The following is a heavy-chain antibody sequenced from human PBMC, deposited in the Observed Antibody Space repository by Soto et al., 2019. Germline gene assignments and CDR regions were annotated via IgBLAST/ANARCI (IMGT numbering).Heavy chain of an antibody. V-gene: IGHV3-23*01. D-gene: IGHD2-8*01. CDR1: GFTFSSYA. J-gene: IGHJ6*02. CDR2: ISGSGGST. Sequence: GGSLRLSCAASGFTFSSYAMSWVRQAPGKGLEWVSAISGSGGSTYYADSVKGRFTIPRDNSKNTLYLQMNSLRAEDTAVYYCAKDGLGDCTNGVCQAIYYYYGMDVWGQGTTVTVSS. CDR3: AKDGLGDCTNGVCQAIYYYYGMDV.